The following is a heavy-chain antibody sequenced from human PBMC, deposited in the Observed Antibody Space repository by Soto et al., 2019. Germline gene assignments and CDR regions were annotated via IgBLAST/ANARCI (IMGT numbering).Heavy chain of an antibody. CDR2: INAGNGNT. Sequence: EASVKVSCKASGYTFTSYAMHWVRQAPGQRLEWMGWINAGNGNTKYSQKLQDRVTITRDTSASTAYMELSSLRSEDTAVYYCARARSLITMVRGVLFDYWGQGTLVTVSS. CDR1: GYTFTSYA. D-gene: IGHD3-10*01. CDR3: ARARSLITMVRGVLFDY. J-gene: IGHJ4*02. V-gene: IGHV1-3*01.